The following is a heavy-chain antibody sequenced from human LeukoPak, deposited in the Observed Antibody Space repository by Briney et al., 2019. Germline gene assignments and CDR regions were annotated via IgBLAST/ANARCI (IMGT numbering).Heavy chain of an antibody. Sequence: PSETLCLTCTVSGGSVSSGSYYWSWIRQPPGKRLEWIGYIYYNGGPNCNPSLKSRVTISVDTSKNQFSLKLSSVIAADTAVYYCARESVGAYCGGDCYSSFDYWGQGTLVTVSS. V-gene: IGHV4-61*01. CDR2: IYYNGGP. CDR3: ARESVGAYCGGDCYSSFDY. J-gene: IGHJ4*02. CDR1: GGSVSSGSYY. D-gene: IGHD2-21*02.